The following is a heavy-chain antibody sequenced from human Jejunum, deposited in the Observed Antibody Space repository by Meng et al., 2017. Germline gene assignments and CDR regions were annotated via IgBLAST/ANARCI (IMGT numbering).Heavy chain of an antibody. V-gene: IGHV1-2*02. CDR2: IYPDSGDT. J-gene: IGHJ4*02. CDR3: ATLTVGSGAYYTF. Sequence: ASVKVSCKASGYTFTANYIHWVRQAPGRGLEWMGWIYPDSGDTNYAQEFQGRVTMTRYTSISTAYMELTSLISDDTAVDYCATLTVGSGAYYTFWGQGTLVTVSS. CDR1: GYTFTANY. D-gene: IGHD3-10*01.